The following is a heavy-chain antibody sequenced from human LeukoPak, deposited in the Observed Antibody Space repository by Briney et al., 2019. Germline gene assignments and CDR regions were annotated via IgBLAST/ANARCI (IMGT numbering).Heavy chain of an antibody. CDR2: IYYSGST. CDR1: GGSISSSSYY. V-gene: IGHV4-39*07. CDR3: AREAPYCSGGSCYSDYYYYYMDV. J-gene: IGHJ6*03. Sequence: KPSETLSLTCTVSGGSISSSSYYWGWIRQPPGKGLEWIGSIYYSGSTYYNPSLKSRVTISVDTSKNQFSLKLSSVTAADTAVYYCAREAPYCSGGSCYSDYYYYYMDVWGKGTTVTVSS. D-gene: IGHD2-15*01.